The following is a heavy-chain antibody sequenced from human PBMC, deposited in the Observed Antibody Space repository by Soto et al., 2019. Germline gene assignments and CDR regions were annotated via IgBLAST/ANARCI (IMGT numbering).Heavy chain of an antibody. CDR1: GGSISSGDYY. CDR3: ARVGISSWYPRGWFDP. V-gene: IGHV4-30-4*01. D-gene: IGHD6-13*01. Sequence: SETLSLTCTVSGGSISSGDYYWSWIRQPPGKGLEWIGYIYYSGSTYYNPSLKSRVTISVDTSKNQFSLKLSSVTAADTAVYYCARVGISSWYPRGWFDPWGQGTLVTSPQ. J-gene: IGHJ5*02. CDR2: IYYSGST.